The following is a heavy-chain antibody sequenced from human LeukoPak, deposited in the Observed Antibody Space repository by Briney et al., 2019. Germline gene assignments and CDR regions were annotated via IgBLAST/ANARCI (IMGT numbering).Heavy chain of an antibody. CDR2: ISGSGGST. J-gene: IGHJ6*02. CDR3: AKDQGSGWHFPTWYYYYGMDV. Sequence: GGSLRLSCAASGFTFSSYAMSWVRQAPGKGLEWVSAISGSGGSTYYADSVKGRFTISRDNSKNTLYLQMNSLRAEDTAVYYCAKDQGSGWHFPTWYYYYGMDVWGQGTTVTVSS. V-gene: IGHV3-23*01. CDR1: GFTFSSYA. D-gene: IGHD6-19*01.